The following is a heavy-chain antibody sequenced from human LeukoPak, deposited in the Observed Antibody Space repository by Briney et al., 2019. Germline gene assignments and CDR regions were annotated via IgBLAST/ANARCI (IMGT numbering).Heavy chain of an antibody. D-gene: IGHD3-22*01. J-gene: IGHJ4*02. Sequence: GGSLRLSCAASGFTFSRSAMSWVRQAPGKGLEWVSVIYSGGSTYYADSVKGRFTISRDNSKNTLYLQMNSLRAEDTAVYYCARDYDSSGYPHYWGQGTLVTVSS. CDR3: ARDYDSSGYPHY. V-gene: IGHV3-66*01. CDR2: IYSGGST. CDR1: GFTFSRSA.